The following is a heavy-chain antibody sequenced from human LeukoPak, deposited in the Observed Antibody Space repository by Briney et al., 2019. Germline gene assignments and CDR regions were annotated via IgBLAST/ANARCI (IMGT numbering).Heavy chain of an antibody. V-gene: IGHV4-59*01. CDR1: GFTFSSYA. D-gene: IGHD1-26*01. CDR2: IYYSGST. CDR3: ARGGSGSYYYFDY. J-gene: IGHJ4*02. Sequence: GSLRLSCAASGFTFSSYAMSWVRQAPGKGLEWIGYIYYSGSTNYNPSLKSRVTISVDTSKNQFSLKLSSVTAADTAVYYCARGGSGSYYYFDYWGQGTLVTVSS.